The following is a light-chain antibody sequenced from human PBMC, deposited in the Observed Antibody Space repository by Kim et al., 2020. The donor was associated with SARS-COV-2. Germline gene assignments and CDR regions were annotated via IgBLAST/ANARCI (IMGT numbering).Light chain of an antibody. CDR1: KLGDKY. V-gene: IGLV3-1*01. CDR3: QAWDSSTPYV. CDR2: QDT. Sequence: PGQTAAFTCSGDKLGDKYTCWYQQKPGQSPVLVIYQDTKRPSGIPERFSGSNSGNTATLTISGTQAMDEADYYCQAWDSSTPYVFGTGTKVTVL. J-gene: IGLJ1*01.